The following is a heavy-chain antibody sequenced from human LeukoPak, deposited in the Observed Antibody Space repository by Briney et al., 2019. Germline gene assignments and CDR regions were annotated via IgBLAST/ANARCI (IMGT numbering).Heavy chain of an antibody. CDR2: IYYSGST. V-gene: IGHV4-30-4*01. Sequence: SETLSLTCTVSGGSISSGDYYWSWIRQSPGKGLEWIGYIYYSGSTYYNPSLKSRVTISVDTSKNQFSLKLSSVTAADTAVYYCARDLSVPWEPPPIDYWGQGTLVTVSS. D-gene: IGHD1-14*01. CDR1: GGSISSGDYY. J-gene: IGHJ4*02. CDR3: ARDLSVPWEPPPIDY.